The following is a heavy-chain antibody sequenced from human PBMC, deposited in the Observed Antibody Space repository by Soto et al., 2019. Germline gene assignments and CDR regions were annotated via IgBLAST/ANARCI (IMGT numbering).Heavy chain of an antibody. CDR1: GFTFSSYW. D-gene: IGHD6-13*01. CDR3: ARVFAAAGTYYYYGMDV. CDR2: INSDGSST. J-gene: IGHJ6*02. Sequence: QTGGSLRLSCAASGFTFSSYWMHWVRQAPGKGLVWVSRINSDGSSTSYADSVKGRFTISRDNAKNTLYLQMNSLRAEDTAVYYCARVFAAAGTYYYYGMDVWGQGTTVTVSS. V-gene: IGHV3-74*01.